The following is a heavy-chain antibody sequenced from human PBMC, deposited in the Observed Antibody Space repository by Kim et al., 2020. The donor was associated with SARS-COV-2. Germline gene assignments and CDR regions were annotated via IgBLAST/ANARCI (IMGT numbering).Heavy chain of an antibody. CDR2: IIPILGIA. CDR3: ASFYCSGGSCYSYYYYGMDV. V-gene: IGHV1-69*04. CDR1: GGTFSSYA. D-gene: IGHD2-15*01. Sequence: SVKVSCKASGGTFSSYAISWVRQAPGQGLEWMGRIIPILGIANYAQKFQGRVTITADKSTSTAYMELSSLRSEDTAVYYCASFYCSGGSCYSYYYYGMDVWGQGTTVTVSS. J-gene: IGHJ6*02.